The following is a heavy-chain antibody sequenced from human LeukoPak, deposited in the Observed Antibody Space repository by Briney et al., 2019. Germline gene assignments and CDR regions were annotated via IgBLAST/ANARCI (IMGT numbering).Heavy chain of an antibody. CDR2: ISGTGTTT. Sequence: PGGSLRLSCAASGFSFYSYDMTWVRQAPGKGLEWVSSISGTGTTTHYADSVKGRFTISRDNSKNMMFLQMESLRAEDTAVYYCAKDVLSFFDYLPTHGLDHWGRGILVTVSS. CDR3: AKDVLSFFDYLPTHGLDH. CDR1: GFSFYSYD. V-gene: IGHV3-23*01. J-gene: IGHJ4*02. D-gene: IGHD3/OR15-3a*01.